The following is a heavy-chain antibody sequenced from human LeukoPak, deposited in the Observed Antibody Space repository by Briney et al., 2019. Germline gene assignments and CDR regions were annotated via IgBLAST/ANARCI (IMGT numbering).Heavy chain of an antibody. V-gene: IGHV4-38-2*02. CDR3: ARDPRWLTTDCTSTSCYENYFDH. Sequence: PSETLSLTCAGSGYSINNGYQCAWIRQSPGRGLEWIGRIYHNECAHYNPSLRSRVVISVDTSNNQFSLRLSSVNVADTAVYYCARDPRWLTTDCTSTSCYENYFDHWGRGTLVTVSS. CDR2: IYHNECA. CDR1: GYSINNGYQ. J-gene: IGHJ4*02. D-gene: IGHD2-2*01.